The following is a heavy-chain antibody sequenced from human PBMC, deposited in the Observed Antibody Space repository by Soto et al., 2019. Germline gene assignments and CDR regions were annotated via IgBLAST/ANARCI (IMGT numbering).Heavy chain of an antibody. CDR2: IIPIFGTA. CDR1: GGTFSSYA. V-gene: IGHV1-69*13. J-gene: IGHJ5*02. CDR3: ARGYCSGGSCYSNWFDP. D-gene: IGHD2-15*01. Sequence: SVKVSCKASGGTFSSYAISWVRQAPGQGLEWMGGIIPIFGTANYAQRFQGRVTITADESTSTAYMELSSLRSEDTAVYYCARGYCSGGSCYSNWFDPWGQGTLVTVSS.